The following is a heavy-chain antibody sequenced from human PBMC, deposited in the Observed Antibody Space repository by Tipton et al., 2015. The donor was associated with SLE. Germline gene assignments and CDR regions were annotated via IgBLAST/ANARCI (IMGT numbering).Heavy chain of an antibody. V-gene: IGHV1-18*01. Sequence: QVQLVQSGAELRKPGASVKVSCKTPGYSFTSYGLSWVRQAPGQGLEWVAWISPYNGKTNYAQNLQGRVTVTTDTSTNTAYLELRSLRSGDTAIYYCARDHDFWGAVGPYFSDFWGQGTLVTVSS. J-gene: IGHJ4*02. CDR1: GYSFTSYG. CDR2: ISPYNGKT. CDR3: ARDHDFWGAVGPYFSDF. D-gene: IGHD3-3*01.